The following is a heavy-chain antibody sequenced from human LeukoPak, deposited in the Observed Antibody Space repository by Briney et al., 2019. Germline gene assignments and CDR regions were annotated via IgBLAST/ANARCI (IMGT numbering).Heavy chain of an antibody. CDR2: IYYSGST. J-gene: IGHJ4*02. CDR1: GGSISRSSYY. CDR3: ARHSHYGDLADY. D-gene: IGHD4-17*01. Sequence: PSETLSLTCTVPGGSISRSSYYWGWIRQPPGKGLEWIGSIYYSGSTYYNPSLKSRVTISVDTSKNQFSLMLSSVTAADTAVYYCARHSHYGDLADYWGQGSLVTVSS. V-gene: IGHV4-39*01.